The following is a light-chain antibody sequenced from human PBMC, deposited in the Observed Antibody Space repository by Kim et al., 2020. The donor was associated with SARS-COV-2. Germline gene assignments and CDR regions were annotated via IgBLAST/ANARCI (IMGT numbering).Light chain of an antibody. Sequence: DTQMTQSPSTLSASVGDAVTITCRASQTIDNFLAWYQQKPGKAPKLLIYRVSSLDAGVPSRFRASGSGSEFTLTISTVQPDDFATYYCQQYKTHPLTFGGGTKLEI. CDR3: QQYKTHPLT. CDR1: QTIDNF. J-gene: IGKJ4*01. V-gene: IGKV1-5*03. CDR2: RVS.